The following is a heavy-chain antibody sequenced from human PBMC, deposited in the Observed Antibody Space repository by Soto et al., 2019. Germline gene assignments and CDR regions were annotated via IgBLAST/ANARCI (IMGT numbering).Heavy chain of an antibody. CDR2: IYYSGST. J-gene: IGHJ6*02. V-gene: IGHV4-39*01. D-gene: IGHD1-1*01. CDR3: ARPLSRTGTGIPVPEHYYYYGMDV. CDR1: GGSISSSSYY. Sequence: PSETLSLTCTVSGGSISSSSYYWGWIRQPPGKGLEWIGSIYYSGSTYYNPSLKSRVTISVDTSKNQFSLKLSSVTAADTAVYYCARPLSRTGTGIPVPEHYYYYGMDVWGQGTTVTVSS.